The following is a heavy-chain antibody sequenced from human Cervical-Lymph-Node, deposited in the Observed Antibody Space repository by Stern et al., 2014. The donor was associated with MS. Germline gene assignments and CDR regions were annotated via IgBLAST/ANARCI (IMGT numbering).Heavy chain of an antibody. CDR3: ATYSSTWSPPWF. J-gene: IGHJ4*02. V-gene: IGHV1-46*01. CDR1: GDTFTSYY. CDR2: INPTGGST. Sequence: QLVQSGAEVKKPGASVKVSCKASGDTFTSYYMHWVRQAPGQGLEWMGIINPTGGSTHYAQKFQGRVTLTRDTSTSTVYMELSSLRSEDTAVYYCATYSSTWSPPWFWGQGTLVTVSS. D-gene: IGHD6-13*01.